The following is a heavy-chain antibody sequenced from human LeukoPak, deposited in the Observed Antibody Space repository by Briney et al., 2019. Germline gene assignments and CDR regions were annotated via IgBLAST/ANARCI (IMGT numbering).Heavy chain of an antibody. D-gene: IGHD1-26*01. V-gene: IGHV4-39*01. CDR2: IYYSGIT. CDR3: ARVNGGSFYYLDV. J-gene: IGHJ6*03. CDR1: GGSTSSTSYY. Sequence: SETLSLTCTVSGGSTSSTSYYWGWIRQPPGKGLEWLGSIYYSGITYYNPSLKSRVTISVDTSKNQFSLKLSSVTATDTAVYFCARVNGGSFYYLDVWGKGTTVTVSS.